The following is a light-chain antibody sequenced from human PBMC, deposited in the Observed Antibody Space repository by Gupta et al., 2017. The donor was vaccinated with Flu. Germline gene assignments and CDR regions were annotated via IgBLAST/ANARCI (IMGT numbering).Light chain of an antibody. CDR1: TSDVGGYNY. J-gene: IGLJ3*02. V-gene: IGLV2-14*01. Sequence: QSITISCTGTTSDVGGYNYVSWYQQHPGKDPKLMIYEVTKRSGVANRFSGSKSGNTASLTISGRQAEDEADYYGSSYTTSSTLVFGGGTKLTVL. CDR2: EVT. CDR3: SSYTTSSTLV.